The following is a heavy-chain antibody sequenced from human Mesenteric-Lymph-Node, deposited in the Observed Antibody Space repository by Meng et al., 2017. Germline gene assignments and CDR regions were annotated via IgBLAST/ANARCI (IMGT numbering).Heavy chain of an antibody. Sequence: GGSLRLSCATSGFTFSGYDMHWVRQAPGKGLEWVAVLGTMGDHEDYVDSVRGRFTISRDNSKNTLYLQMNSLRAEDTAVYYCARDTGYSSGWYPEYFQHWGQGTLVTVSS. V-gene: IGHV3-33*01. D-gene: IGHD6-19*01. CDR2: LGTMGDHE. J-gene: IGHJ1*01. CDR1: GFTFSGYD. CDR3: ARDTGYSSGWYPEYFQH.